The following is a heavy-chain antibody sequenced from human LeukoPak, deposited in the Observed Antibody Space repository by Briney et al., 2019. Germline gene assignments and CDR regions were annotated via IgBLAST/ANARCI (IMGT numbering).Heavy chain of an antibody. CDR1: GFTSSDYY. V-gene: IGHV3-11*01. CDR2: SSSSGSTI. CDR3: ARDHPDYGDYYYYGMDV. J-gene: IGHJ6*02. Sequence: GGSLRLSCAASGFTSSDYYMSWIRQAPGKGLEWVSYSSSSGSTIYYADSVKGRFTISRDDAKNSLYLQMNSLRAEDTAVYYCARDHPDYGDYYYYGMDVWGQGTTVTVSS. D-gene: IGHD4-17*01.